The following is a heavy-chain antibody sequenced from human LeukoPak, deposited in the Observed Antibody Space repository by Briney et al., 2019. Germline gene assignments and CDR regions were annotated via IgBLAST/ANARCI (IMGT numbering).Heavy chain of an antibody. Sequence: GGSLRLSCAASGFTFSSYGMHWVRQAPGKGLEWVAVIWYDGSNEYYADSVKGRFTISRDNSKNTLYLQMNSLRAEDTALYYCARGSPYYHDSSGYPYWGQGTLVTVSS. CDR1: GFTFSSYG. CDR2: IWYDGSNE. D-gene: IGHD3-22*01. CDR3: ARGSPYYHDSSGYPY. V-gene: IGHV3-33*01. J-gene: IGHJ4*02.